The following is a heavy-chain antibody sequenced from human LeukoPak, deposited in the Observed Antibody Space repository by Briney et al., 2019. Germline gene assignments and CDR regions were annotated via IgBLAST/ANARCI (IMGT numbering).Heavy chain of an antibody. CDR2: INPNTGGT. CDR1: GYKFTAYY. V-gene: IGHV1-2*02. CDR3: AKDRELDS. J-gene: IGHJ4*02. D-gene: IGHD2-15*01. Sequence: GASVRVSCKASGYKFTAYYIHWVRQAPRQGLEWMGWINPNTGGTNYAQNFQGRVTMTRDTSISTAYMESSSLTSDDTAIYYCAKDRELDSWGQGTLVTVSS.